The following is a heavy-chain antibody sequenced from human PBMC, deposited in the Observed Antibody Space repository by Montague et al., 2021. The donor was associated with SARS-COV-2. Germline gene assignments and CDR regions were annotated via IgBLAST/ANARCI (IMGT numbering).Heavy chain of an antibody. J-gene: IGHJ4*02. Sequence: SETLSLTCAVYGGSFGDYHWSWIRQPPGKGLEWIGDIKQSGSTNYNPSLKSRVTISVDTSKNQFSLKLTSVTATDTAVYFCARGHLSVSMIVVVFTSASYYFDFWGRGAQVTVSS. D-gene: IGHD3-22*01. CDR2: IKQSGST. CDR1: GGSFGDYH. V-gene: IGHV4-34*01. CDR3: ARGHLSVSMIVVVFTSASYYFDF.